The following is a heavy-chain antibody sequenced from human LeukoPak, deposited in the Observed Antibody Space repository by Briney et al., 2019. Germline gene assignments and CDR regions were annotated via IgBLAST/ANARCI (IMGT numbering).Heavy chain of an antibody. CDR1: GFTFSSYW. D-gene: IGHD5-12*01. Sequence: GGSLRLSCAASGFTFSSYWMSWVRQAPGKGLEWVAKIKQDGSEKYYVDSVKGRFTISRDNAKNSLYLQMNSLRAEDTAVYYCAREEVDSGYVDYFDYWGQGTLVTVSS. CDR2: IKQDGSEK. CDR3: AREEVDSGYVDYFDY. J-gene: IGHJ4*02. V-gene: IGHV3-7*01.